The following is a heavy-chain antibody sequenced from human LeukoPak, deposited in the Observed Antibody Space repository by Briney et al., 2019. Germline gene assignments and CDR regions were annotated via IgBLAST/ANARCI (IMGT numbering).Heavy chain of an antibody. CDR2: ISSSSYI. J-gene: IGHJ4*02. D-gene: IGHD3-22*01. V-gene: IGHV3-21*01. CDR1: GFTFSSYS. CDR3: ARNRDSSGYYLGPFDY. Sequence: GGSLRLSCAASGFTFSSYSMNWVRQAPGKGLEWVSSISSSSYIYYADSVKGRFTISRDNAKNSLYLQMNSLRAEDTAVYYCARNRDSSGYYLGPFDYWGQGTLVTVSS.